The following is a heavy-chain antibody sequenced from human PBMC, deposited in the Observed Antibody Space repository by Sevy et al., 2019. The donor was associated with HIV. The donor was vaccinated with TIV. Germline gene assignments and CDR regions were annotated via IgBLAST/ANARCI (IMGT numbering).Heavy chain of an antibody. CDR2: INPNSGGT. D-gene: IGHD2-15*01. CDR1: GYTFTGYY. Sequence: ASVKVASKASGYTFTGYYMHWVRQAPGQGLEWMGWINPNSGGTNYAQKFQGRVTMTRDTSISTAYMELSRLRSDDTAVYYCARAVVVAAIFDYWGQGTLVTVSS. J-gene: IGHJ4*02. V-gene: IGHV1-2*02. CDR3: ARAVVVAAIFDY.